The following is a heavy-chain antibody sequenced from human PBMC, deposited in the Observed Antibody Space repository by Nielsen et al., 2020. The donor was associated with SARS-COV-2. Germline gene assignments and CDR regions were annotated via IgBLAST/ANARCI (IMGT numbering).Heavy chain of an antibody. CDR1: GFTFSSYW. J-gene: IGHJ6*02. V-gene: IGHV3-74*01. CDR3: ARDWWQQLNPFGMDV. Sequence: GESLKISCAASGFTFSSYWMHWVRQAPGKGRVWVSRINSDGSSTSYADSVKGRFTISRDNAKNTLYLQMNSLRAEDTAVYYCARDWWQQLNPFGMDVWGQGTTVTVSS. D-gene: IGHD6-13*01. CDR2: INSDGSST.